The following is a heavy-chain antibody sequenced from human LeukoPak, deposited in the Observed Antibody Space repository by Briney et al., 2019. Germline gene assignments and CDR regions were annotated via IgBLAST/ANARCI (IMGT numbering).Heavy chain of an antibody. J-gene: IGHJ4*02. CDR2: FSGTGGST. Sequence: GGSLRLSCAASGFTFGTYAMSWVRQAPGKGLEWVSTFSGTGGSTFYADSVKGRFTISRDDSKNTLYLQMNSLRAEDTAVYYCAKLFWSGYSDYWGQGTLVTVSS. CDR1: GFTFGTYA. CDR3: AKLFWSGYSDY. V-gene: IGHV3-23*01. D-gene: IGHD3-3*01.